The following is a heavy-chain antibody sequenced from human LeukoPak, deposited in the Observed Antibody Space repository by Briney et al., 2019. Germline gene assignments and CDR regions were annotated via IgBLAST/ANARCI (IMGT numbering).Heavy chain of an antibody. J-gene: IGHJ4*02. CDR3: VKRLNNYFDY. Sequence: PGGSLRLSCSASGFTFSSYAMHWVRQAPGKGLEFVSGISSNGGSTYYTDPVKGRLTISRDNSKNTVYLQMSSPRPEDTAVYFCVKRLNNYFDYWGQGTLVTVSS. V-gene: IGHV3-64D*06. CDR2: ISSNGGST. CDR1: GFTFSSYA. D-gene: IGHD4/OR15-4a*01.